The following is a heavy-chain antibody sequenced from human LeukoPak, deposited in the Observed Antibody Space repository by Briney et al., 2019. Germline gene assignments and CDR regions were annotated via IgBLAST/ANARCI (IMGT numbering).Heavy chain of an antibody. CDR1: ENTFTGHY. D-gene: IGHD2-21*02. Sequence: ASVKVSCKPSENTFTGHYIHWVRQAPGQGLEWMGWINHNSGATDYAQKFQGRVTMTSDTSISTAYVGLSRLRSDDTAVYYCASQVLTDYYFDSWGQGTLLTVSS. V-gene: IGHV1-2*02. CDR3: ASQVLTDYYFDS. J-gene: IGHJ4*02. CDR2: INHNSGAT.